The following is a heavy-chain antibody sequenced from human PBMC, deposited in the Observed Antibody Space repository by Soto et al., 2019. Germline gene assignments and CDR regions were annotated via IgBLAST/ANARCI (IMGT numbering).Heavy chain of an antibody. CDR3: AKGLTVVVTAIGDY. J-gene: IGHJ4*02. CDR1: GFTFSSYA. D-gene: IGHD2-21*02. V-gene: IGHV3-23*01. Sequence: EVQLLESGGGLVQPGGSLRLSCAASGFTFSSYAMSWVRQAPGKGLEWVSAISGGGGSTYYADSVKGRFTISRDNSKNTLYLQMNSLRAEDTAVYYCAKGLTVVVTAIGDYWGQGTLVTVSS. CDR2: ISGGGGST.